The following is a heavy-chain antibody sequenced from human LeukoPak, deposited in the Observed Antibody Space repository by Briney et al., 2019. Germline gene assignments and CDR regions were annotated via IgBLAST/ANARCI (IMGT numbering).Heavy chain of an antibody. CDR3: AREGGSRVVIYFDY. V-gene: IGHV3-23*01. CDR2: ISGGGGET. Sequence: GGSLRLSCAASGFTFSNNAMHWVRQAPGKGLEWVSSISGGGGETYYVDSVKGRFIISRDNSKNTLYLQMNGLRVEDTAKYYCAREGGSRVVIYFDYWGQGTLVTVSS. J-gene: IGHJ4*02. D-gene: IGHD1-26*01. CDR1: GFTFSNNA.